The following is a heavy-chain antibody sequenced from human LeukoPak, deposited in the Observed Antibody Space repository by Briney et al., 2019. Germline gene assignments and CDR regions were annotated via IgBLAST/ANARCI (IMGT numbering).Heavy chain of an antibody. V-gene: IGHV3-7*01. J-gene: IGHJ3*02. CDR3: ARDQSDYGDDAFDI. CDR1: GFTVSSNY. Sequence: GGSLRLSCAASGFTVSSNYMSWVRQAPGKGLEWVANIKQDGSEKYYVDSVKGRFTISRDNAKNSLYLQMNSLRAEDTAVYYCARDQSDYGDDAFDIWGQGTMVTVSS. CDR2: IKQDGSEK. D-gene: IGHD4-17*01.